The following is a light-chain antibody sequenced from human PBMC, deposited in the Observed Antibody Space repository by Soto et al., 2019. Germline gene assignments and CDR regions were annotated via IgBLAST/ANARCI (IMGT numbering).Light chain of an antibody. Sequence: EIVLTQSPGTLSLSPGERATLSCRASQSVSSSYLAWYQQNPGQAPRLLIYGASSRATAIPDRFSGSGSGTDFTLTISRLEPEDFAVYYCQQYGSSPFTFGGGTKVEIK. CDR2: GAS. V-gene: IGKV3-20*01. J-gene: IGKJ4*01. CDR3: QQYGSSPFT. CDR1: QSVSSSY.